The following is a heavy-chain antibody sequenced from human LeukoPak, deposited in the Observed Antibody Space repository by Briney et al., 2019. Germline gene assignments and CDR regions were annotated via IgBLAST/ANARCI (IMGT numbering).Heavy chain of an antibody. CDR2: INTNTGNP. V-gene: IGHV7-4-1*02. Sequence: GASVKVSCKASGYTFTSYAMNWVRQAPGQGLEWMGWINTNTGNPTYAQGFTGRFVFSLDTSVSTAYLQISSLKAEDTAVYYCARELRQGAPGYSSSLRAFDIWGQGTMVTVSS. J-gene: IGHJ3*02. CDR3: ARELRQGAPGYSSSLRAFDI. D-gene: IGHD6-13*01. CDR1: GYTFTSYA.